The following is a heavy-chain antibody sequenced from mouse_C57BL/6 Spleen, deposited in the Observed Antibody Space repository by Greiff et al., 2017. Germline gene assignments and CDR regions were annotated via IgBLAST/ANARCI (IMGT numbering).Heavy chain of an antibody. D-gene: IGHD1-3*01. CDR3: ARARANAVGGQAMDY. CDR2: IYPNYGTT. Sequence: VQLKEPGPELVKPGASVKISCKASGYSFTDYYMNWVKQSHGKSLEWIGVIYPNYGTTSYNQKFKGKATLTVDQSSSTASVQLNSLTSEDSAVDDCARARANAVGGQAMDYWGQGTSVTVSS. CDR1: GYSFTDYY. V-gene: IGHV1-39*01. J-gene: IGHJ4*01.